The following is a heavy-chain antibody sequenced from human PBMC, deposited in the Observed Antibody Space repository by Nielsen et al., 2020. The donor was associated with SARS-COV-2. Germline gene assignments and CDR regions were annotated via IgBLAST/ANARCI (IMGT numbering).Heavy chain of an antibody. J-gene: IGHJ5*02. D-gene: IGHD3-10*01. CDR2: ISSSGSTI. Sequence: GGSLRLSCAASGFTFSSYEMNWVRQAPGKGLEWVSYISSSGSTIYYADSVKGRFTISRDNAKNSLYLQMNSLRAEDTAVYYCARVHIRFGSLNWFDPWGQGTLVTVSS. V-gene: IGHV3-48*03. CDR3: ARVHIRFGSLNWFDP. CDR1: GFTFSSYE.